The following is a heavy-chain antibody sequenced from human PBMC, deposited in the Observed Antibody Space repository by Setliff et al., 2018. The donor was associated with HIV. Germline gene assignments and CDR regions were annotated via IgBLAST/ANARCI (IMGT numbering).Heavy chain of an antibody. Sequence: GASVKVSCKASGYTFTSNYDVSWVRQAPGEGLEWMGGFDPEDGETIYAQKFQGRVTMTEDTSTDTAYMELSSLRSEDTAVYYCATVRRYYYDSSGQEYFQHWGQGTLVTVSS. J-gene: IGHJ1*01. CDR1: GYTFTSNY. D-gene: IGHD3-22*01. V-gene: IGHV1-24*01. CDR2: FDPEDGET. CDR3: ATVRRYYYDSSGQEYFQH.